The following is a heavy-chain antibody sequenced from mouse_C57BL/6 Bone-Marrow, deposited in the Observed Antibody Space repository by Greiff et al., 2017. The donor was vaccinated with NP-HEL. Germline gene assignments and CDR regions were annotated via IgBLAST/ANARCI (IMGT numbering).Heavy chain of an antibody. CDR2: IRNKAIGYTT. J-gene: IGHJ3*01. CDR1: GFTFTDYY. D-gene: IGHD1-1*01. V-gene: IGHV7-3*01. CDR3: ARARYMAY. Sequence: EVHLVESGGGLVQPGGSLSLSCAASGFTFTDYYMSWVRQPPGKALEWLGFIRNKAIGYTTEYSASVKGRFTISRDNSQRILYLQMNALRAEDSATYYCARARYMAYWGQGTLVTVSA.